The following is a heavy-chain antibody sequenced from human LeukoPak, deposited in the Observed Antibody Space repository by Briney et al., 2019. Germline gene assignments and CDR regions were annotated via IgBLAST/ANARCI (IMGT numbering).Heavy chain of an antibody. D-gene: IGHD3-22*01. CDR2: ISHSGRT. V-gene: IGHV4-34*01. J-gene: IGHJ3*02. CDR1: GGSFSAYY. Sequence: PSETLSLTCAVYGGSFSAYYWSWIRQPPGMGLEWIGDISHSGRTTYNPSLESRVTMSVDTSRNQFSLNLRSVTAADTAVYYCARSGIDRSGAPDVFDIWGQGTMVTVSP. CDR3: ARSGIDRSGAPDVFDI.